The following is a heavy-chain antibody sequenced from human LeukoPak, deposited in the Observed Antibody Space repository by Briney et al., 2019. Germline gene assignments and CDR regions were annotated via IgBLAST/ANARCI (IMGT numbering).Heavy chain of an antibody. CDR2: IHYIRDGP. CDR1: GFRFSRYA. Sequence: GGSLRLSCVGSGFRFSRYAMSWVRQAPGKGLEWVATIHYIRDGPYYADSVEGRFTISRDDSKNTVYLQMNSLRVENTAIYYCARCVTGWPNWFAPWGQGTLVTVSS. D-gene: IGHD6-19*01. CDR3: ARCVTGWPNWFAP. J-gene: IGHJ5*02. V-gene: IGHV3-23*01.